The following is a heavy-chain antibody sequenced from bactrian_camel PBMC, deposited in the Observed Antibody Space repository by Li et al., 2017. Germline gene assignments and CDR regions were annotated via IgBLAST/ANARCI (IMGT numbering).Heavy chain of an antibody. J-gene: IGHJ4*01. CDR2: IYNVGDST. CDR3: ATDAVAPIKYNY. D-gene: IGHD6*01. V-gene: IGHV3S1*01. Sequence: HVQLVESGGGLVQPGGSLRLSCSASGSTYWWMGWVRQAPGKGLEWVSTIYNVGDSTYYADSVKGRFTISKDNAKNTLYLQMNSLKSEDTALYYCATDAVAPIKYNYWGQ. CDR1: GSTYWW.